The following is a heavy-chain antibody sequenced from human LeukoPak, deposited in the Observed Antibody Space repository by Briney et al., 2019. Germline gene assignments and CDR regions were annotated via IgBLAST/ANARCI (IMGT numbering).Heavy chain of an antibody. D-gene: IGHD6-19*01. CDR3: TKDYSGWSRDY. J-gene: IGHJ4*02. CDR1: GGSISSSSYY. CDR2: IYYSGST. V-gene: IGHV4-39*02. Sequence: PSETLSLTCTVSGGSISSSSYYWGWIRQPPGKGLEWIGSIYYSGSTYYNPSLKSRVTLSVDTSKNQFSLELSSMTAADTAVYYCTKDYSGWSRDYWGQGTLVTVSS.